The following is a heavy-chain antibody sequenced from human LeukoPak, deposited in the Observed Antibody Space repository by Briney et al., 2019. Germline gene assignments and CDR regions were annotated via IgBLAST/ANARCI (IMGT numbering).Heavy chain of an antibody. CDR2: IYYSGST. CDR1: GGSISSYY. V-gene: IGHV4-59*01. CDR3: ARVLVEMATIVGFDY. J-gene: IGHJ4*02. D-gene: IGHD5-24*01. Sequence: SEXLSLTCTVSGGSISSYYWSWLRQPPGKGLEWIGYIYYSGSTNYNPSLKSRVTISVDTSKNQFSLKLSSVTAADTAVYYCARVLVEMATIVGFDYWGQGTLVTVSS.